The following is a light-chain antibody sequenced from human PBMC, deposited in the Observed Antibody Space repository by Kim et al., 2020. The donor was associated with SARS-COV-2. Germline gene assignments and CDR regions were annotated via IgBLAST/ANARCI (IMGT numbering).Light chain of an antibody. CDR2: GAS. V-gene: IGKV3-20*01. CDR3: QQFGGLWT. Sequence: EIVLTQSPGTLSLSPGERATLSCRASQSVSSSYLAWYQKRPGQAPRLLIYGASSRATGIPDRFSGSGSGTDFTLTISRLEPEDFAVYYCQQFGGLWTFGQGTKVDIK. CDR1: QSVSSSY. J-gene: IGKJ1*01.